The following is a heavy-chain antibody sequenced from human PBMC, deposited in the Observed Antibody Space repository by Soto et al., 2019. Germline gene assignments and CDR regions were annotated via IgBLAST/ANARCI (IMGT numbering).Heavy chain of an antibody. Sequence: QVHLVQSGAEVKQPGASVKVSCKASGYTFSVYHMHWVRQAPGQGLEWMGWVHPNSGGTNYAQSFEGRVTMTRDTSINTAYMELSRLTSDDTAVYYCAKEIQRGMDVWGQGNTVTVSS. CDR2: VHPNSGGT. J-gene: IGHJ6*02. CDR3: AKEIQRGMDV. CDR1: GYTFSVYH. D-gene: IGHD1-1*01. V-gene: IGHV1-2*02.